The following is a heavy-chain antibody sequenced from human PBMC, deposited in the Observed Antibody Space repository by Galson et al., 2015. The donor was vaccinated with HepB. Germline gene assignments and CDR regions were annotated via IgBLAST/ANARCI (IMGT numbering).Heavy chain of an antibody. V-gene: IGHV4-39*01. CDR2: VFYTGNT. CDR1: GGSISSGSYY. CDR3: ARLDYGDYSSWWFDP. J-gene: IGHJ5*02. Sequence: ETLSLTCTVSGGSISSGSYYWGWIRQPPGKGLEWIGSVFYTGNTYYNPSLKSRVTISVHMSKNQFSLRLSSVTAADTAVYYCARLDYGDYSSWWFDPWGQGALVTVSS. D-gene: IGHD4-17*01.